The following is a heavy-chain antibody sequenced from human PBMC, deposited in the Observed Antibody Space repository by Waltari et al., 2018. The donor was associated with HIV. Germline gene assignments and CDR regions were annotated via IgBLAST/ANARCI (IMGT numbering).Heavy chain of an antibody. CDR1: GFTFSSSG. V-gene: IGHV3-33*01. CDR3: ARDGKYQLLYYFDY. CDR2: IWYDGSNK. J-gene: IGHJ4*02. D-gene: IGHD2-2*01. Sequence: QVQLVESGGGVVQPGRSLRLSCAASGFTFSSSGMHWVRQAPGKGLEWVAVIWYDGSNKYYADSVKGRFTISRDNSKNTLYLQMNSLRAEDTAVYYCARDGKYQLLYYFDYWGQGTLVTVSS.